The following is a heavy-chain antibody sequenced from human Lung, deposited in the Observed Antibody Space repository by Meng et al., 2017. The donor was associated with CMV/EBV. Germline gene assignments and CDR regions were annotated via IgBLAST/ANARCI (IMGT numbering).Heavy chain of an antibody. Sequence: VELAQSGGEVRKPGASGKVSCKASGSSLATYGCSWVRQAPGQGLDWMGWISAYTGKAEYAENLQGRVTLTTDTSTRTSFMELRSLTFDDTAVYYCARFEEKGTILLDYWGQGTLVTVSS. V-gene: IGHV1-18*01. CDR2: ISAYTGKA. D-gene: IGHD5-24*01. CDR1: GSSLATYG. CDR3: ARFEEKGTILLDY. J-gene: IGHJ4*02.